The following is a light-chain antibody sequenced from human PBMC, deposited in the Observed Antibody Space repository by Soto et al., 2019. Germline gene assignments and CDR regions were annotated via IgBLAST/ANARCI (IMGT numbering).Light chain of an antibody. CDR1: QSVSSSY. J-gene: IGKJ5*01. CDR3: QQYGSSIT. V-gene: IGKV3-20*01. CDR2: GAS. Sequence: EILVTQAPGSLCLSLWEIATLSCRASQSVSSSYLAWYQQKPGQAPRLLIYGASSRATGIPDRFSGSGSGTDFTLTISRLEPEDFAVYYCQQYGSSITFGQGTRLEIK.